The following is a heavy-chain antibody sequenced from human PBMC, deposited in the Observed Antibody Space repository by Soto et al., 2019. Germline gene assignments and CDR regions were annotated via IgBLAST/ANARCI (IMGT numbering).Heavy chain of an antibody. V-gene: IGHV1-8*01. Sequence: ASVKVSCKASGYTFTSYGINWVRQATGQGLEWMGWMNPHSGNTGYAQKFQGRVTMTRNTSISTAYMELSSLRSEDTAVYYCARVGKRDSSGMFGYWGQGTLVTVSS. CDR1: GYTFTSYG. J-gene: IGHJ4*02. D-gene: IGHD3-10*01. CDR2: MNPHSGNT. CDR3: ARVGKRDSSGMFGY.